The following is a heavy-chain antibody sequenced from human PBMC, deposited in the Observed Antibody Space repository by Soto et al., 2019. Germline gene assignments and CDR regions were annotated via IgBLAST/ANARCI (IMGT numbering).Heavy chain of an antibody. CDR1: GFTFSSYA. V-gene: IGHV3-30-3*01. J-gene: IGHJ6*02. CDR2: ISYDGSNK. Sequence: QVQLVESGGGVVQPGRSLRLSCAASGFTFSSYAMHWVRQAPGKGLEWVAVISYDGSNKYYADSVKGRFTISRDNSKNTLYLQMNSLRAEDTAVYYCASLYGMDVWGQGTTVNVSS. CDR3: ASLYGMDV.